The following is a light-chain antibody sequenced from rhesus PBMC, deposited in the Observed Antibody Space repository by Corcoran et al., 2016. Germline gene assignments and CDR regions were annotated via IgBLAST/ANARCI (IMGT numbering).Light chain of an antibody. CDR1: QSLLHSGGKTF. CDR3: MQGIQLPLT. CDR2: EAS. V-gene: IGKV2-90*01. J-gene: IGKJ4*01. Sequence: DIVMTQSPLSLPVTPGEPASFSCRSSQSLLHSGGKTFLYWYLQKPGQFPQLLIYEASKRASGVPNRFRGSGSGTDLTLKISRVEAEDVGLYYCMQGIQLPLTFGGGTRLELK.